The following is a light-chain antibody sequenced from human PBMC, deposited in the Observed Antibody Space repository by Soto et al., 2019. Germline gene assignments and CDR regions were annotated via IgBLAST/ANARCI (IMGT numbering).Light chain of an antibody. CDR3: SSYTSSSSYV. Sequence: QSALTQPASVSGSPGQSITISCTGTSSDVGGYKYVSWYQQHPDKAPKLIIYDVTNRPSGISNRFSGSKSGITASLTISGLQAEDEADYYCSSYTSSSSYVFGTGTKLTVL. CDR1: SSDVGGYKY. V-gene: IGLV2-14*01. CDR2: DVT. J-gene: IGLJ1*01.